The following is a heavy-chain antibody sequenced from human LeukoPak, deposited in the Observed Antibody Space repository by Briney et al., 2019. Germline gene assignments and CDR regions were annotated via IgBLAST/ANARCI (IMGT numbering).Heavy chain of an antibody. J-gene: IGHJ4*02. D-gene: IGHD6-19*01. Sequence: GRSLRLSCAASGFTFSSYGMHWVRQAPGKGLEWVAVISYDGSNKHYADSVKGRFTISRDNSKNTLYLQMNSLRAEDTAVYYCAKRAVAGTLHYFDYWGQGTLVTVSS. CDR2: ISYDGSNK. V-gene: IGHV3-30*18. CDR1: GFTFSSYG. CDR3: AKRAVAGTLHYFDY.